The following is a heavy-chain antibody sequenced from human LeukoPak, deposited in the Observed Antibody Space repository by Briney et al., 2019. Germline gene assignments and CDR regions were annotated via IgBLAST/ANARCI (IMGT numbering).Heavy chain of an antibody. Sequence: GASVKVSCKASGYTFTSYGISWVRQAPGQGLEWMGWISAYNGNTNYAQKLQGRVTMTIDTSTSTAYMELRSLRSDDTAVYYCARVNGRRGYSYGNDYWGQGTLVTVSS. CDR1: GYTFTSYG. CDR2: ISAYNGNT. D-gene: IGHD5-18*01. J-gene: IGHJ4*02. CDR3: ARVNGRRGYSYGNDY. V-gene: IGHV1-18*01.